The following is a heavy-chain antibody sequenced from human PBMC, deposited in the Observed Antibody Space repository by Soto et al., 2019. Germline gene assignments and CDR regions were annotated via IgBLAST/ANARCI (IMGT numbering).Heavy chain of an antibody. CDR1: GDSVSSNHAT. CDR3: VRLIGNSWLDS. Sequence: SQTLSLTCAVSGDSVSSNHATWDWIRQSPWRGLEWLGRTYYRSKWYYDYALSVKSRITINPDTSNNQLSLQLNSVSPYDTSEYYCVRLIGNSWLDSWGQGTLDTXSS. D-gene: IGHD3-16*01. J-gene: IGHJ5*01. V-gene: IGHV6-1*01. CDR2: TYYRSKWYY.